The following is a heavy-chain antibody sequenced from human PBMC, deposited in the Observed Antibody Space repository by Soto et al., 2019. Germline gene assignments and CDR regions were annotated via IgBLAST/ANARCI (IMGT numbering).Heavy chain of an antibody. Sequence: QVQLQESGPGLVKPSETLSLTCTVSGGYISSYYWSWIRQPDGKGLEWIGRIYTSGSTNYNPSLKSGVTMSLDKSKNQFSLKRGSVTAADRAVYYCARAGGPYSSSWPIDYWGQGTLVTVSS. CDR1: GGYISSYY. V-gene: IGHV4-4*07. CDR2: IYTSGST. CDR3: ARAGGPYSSSWPIDY. J-gene: IGHJ4*02. D-gene: IGHD6-13*01.